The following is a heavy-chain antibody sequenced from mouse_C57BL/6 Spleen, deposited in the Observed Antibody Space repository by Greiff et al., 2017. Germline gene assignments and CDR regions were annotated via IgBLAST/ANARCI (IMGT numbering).Heavy chain of an antibody. D-gene: IGHD4-1*01. Sequence: QVQLQQPGAELVRPGSSVKLSCKASGYTFTSYWMHWVKQRPIQGLEWIGNIDPSDSETHYNQKFKDKATLTVDKSSSTAYMPLSSLTSEDSAVYYCARGTGTGFAYWGQGTLVTVSA. CDR1: GYTFTSYW. CDR2: IDPSDSET. CDR3: ARGTGTGFAY. J-gene: IGHJ3*01. V-gene: IGHV1-52*01.